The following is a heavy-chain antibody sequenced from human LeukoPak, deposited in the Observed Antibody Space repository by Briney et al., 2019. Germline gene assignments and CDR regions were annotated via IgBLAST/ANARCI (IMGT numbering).Heavy chain of an antibody. D-gene: IGHD3-22*01. CDR1: GGSFSGYY. V-gene: IGHV4-34*01. CDR2: INHSGST. Sequence: SETLSLTCAVYGGSFSGYYWSWIRQPPGKGLEWIGEINHSGSTNYNPSLKSRVTISVDTSKNQFSLKLSSVTAADTAVYYCARGRTYYYDSSGYLIPGYYFDYWGQGTLVTVSS. J-gene: IGHJ4*02. CDR3: ARGRTYYYDSSGYLIPGYYFDY.